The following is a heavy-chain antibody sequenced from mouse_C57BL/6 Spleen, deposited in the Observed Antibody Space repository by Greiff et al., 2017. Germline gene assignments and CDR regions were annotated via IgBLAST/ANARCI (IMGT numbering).Heavy chain of an antibody. D-gene: IGHD2-1*01. Sequence: QVQLQQPGAELVKPGASVKLSCKASGYTFTSYWMRWVKQRPGQGLEWIGEIDPSDSYTNYNQKFKGKATLTVDTSSSTAYMQLSSLTSEDSAVYYCARYYGNYGWFAYWGQGTLVTVSA. CDR2: IDPSDSYT. CDR1: GYTFTSYW. V-gene: IGHV1-50*01. J-gene: IGHJ3*01. CDR3: ARYYGNYGWFAY.